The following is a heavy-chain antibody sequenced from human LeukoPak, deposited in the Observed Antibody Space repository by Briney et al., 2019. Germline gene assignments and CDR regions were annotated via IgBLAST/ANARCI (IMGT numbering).Heavy chain of an antibody. CDR3: ARSSGTGTFSY. CDR2: INHSGST. J-gene: IGHJ4*02. CDR1: GGSFSGYY. D-gene: IGHD6-25*01. Sequence: SETLSLTCAVYGGSFSGYYWSWIRQPPGKGLEWIGEINHSGSTNYNPSLKSRVTISVDTSKNHFSLKMSSVTAADTAVYYCARSSGTGTFSYWGQGTLVIVSS. V-gene: IGHV4-34*01.